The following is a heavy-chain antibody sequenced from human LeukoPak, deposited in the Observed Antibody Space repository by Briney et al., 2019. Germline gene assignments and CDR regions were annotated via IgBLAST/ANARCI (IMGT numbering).Heavy chain of an antibody. Sequence: SETLSLTCTVSGGSISSSSYYWRWIRQPPGKGLEWIVSIYYSGSTYYNPSLKSRVTIPVDTSKNKFSLKLSSVTAADTAVYYCARLGYYGSGSLVDYFDYWGQGTLVTVSS. D-gene: IGHD3-10*01. J-gene: IGHJ4*02. CDR2: IYYSGST. V-gene: IGHV4-39*01. CDR3: ARLGYYGSGSLVDYFDY. CDR1: GGSISSSSYY.